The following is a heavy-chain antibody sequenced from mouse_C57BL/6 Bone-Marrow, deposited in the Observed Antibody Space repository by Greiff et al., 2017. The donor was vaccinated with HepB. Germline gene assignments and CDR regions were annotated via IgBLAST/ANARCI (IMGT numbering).Heavy chain of an antibody. CDR1: GYTFTSYW. Sequence: QVQLQQSGAELVRPGSSVKLSCKASGYTFTSYWMDWVKQRPGQGLEWIGNIYPSDSETHYNQKFKDKATLTVDKSSSTAYMQLSSLTSEDSAVYYCASGGDGYLVAYWGQGTLVTVSA. J-gene: IGHJ3*01. V-gene: IGHV1-61*01. CDR2: IYPSDSET. D-gene: IGHD2-3*01. CDR3: ASGGDGYLVAY.